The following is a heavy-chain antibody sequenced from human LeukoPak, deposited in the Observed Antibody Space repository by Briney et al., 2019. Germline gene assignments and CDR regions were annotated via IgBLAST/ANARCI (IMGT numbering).Heavy chain of an antibody. Sequence: GGSLRLSCAASGFTFSSYSMNWVRQAPGKGLEWVSSISSSSSYIYYADSVKGRFTISRDNAKNSLYLQMNSLRAEDTAVYYYARSDIAAAGTFDYWGQGTLVTVSS. D-gene: IGHD6-13*01. CDR3: ARSDIAAAGTFDY. CDR1: GFTFSSYS. CDR2: ISSSSSYI. V-gene: IGHV3-21*01. J-gene: IGHJ4*02.